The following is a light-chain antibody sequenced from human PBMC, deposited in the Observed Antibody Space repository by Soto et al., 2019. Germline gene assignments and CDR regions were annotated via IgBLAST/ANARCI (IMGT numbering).Light chain of an antibody. CDR2: GAS. J-gene: IGKJ3*01. V-gene: IGKV3-20*01. CDR1: QSVNSNY. CDR3: QQYGSSPLT. Sequence: EIVLAQSPGTLSLSPGERATLSCRASQSVNSNYLAWYQQKPGQAPRLLIYGASSRATGIPDRFSGSGSGTDFTLTTSRLEPEDFAVYYCQQYGSSPLTFGPGTKVDIK.